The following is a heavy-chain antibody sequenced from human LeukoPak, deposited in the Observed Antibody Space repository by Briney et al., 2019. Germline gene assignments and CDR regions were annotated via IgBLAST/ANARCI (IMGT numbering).Heavy chain of an antibody. D-gene: IGHD3-22*01. CDR1: GFTFSSYG. CDR3: AKARSMIAYAQVY. CDR2: ISKDECNN. V-gene: IGHV3-30*18. Sequence: GGSLRLSCAASGFTFSSYGMHWVREAPGQGLEWLAVISKDECNNNYADYVRGRFNSSRDNSTNTLYLQMNSLRAEDTAVDSCAKARSMIAYAQVYWGQGTLVTVSS. J-gene: IGHJ4*02.